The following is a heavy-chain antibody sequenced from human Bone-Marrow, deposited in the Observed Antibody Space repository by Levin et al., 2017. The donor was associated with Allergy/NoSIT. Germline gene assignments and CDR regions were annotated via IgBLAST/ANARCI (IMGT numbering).Heavy chain of an antibody. CDR3: ARCQNGCGFSFGYSSFEY. V-gene: IGHV1-2*02. J-gene: IGHJ4*02. Sequence: PGESLKISCKTTPNTFSGYFMHWVRQAPGQGLEWMGWINPKSGDTHFAPKFQDRFAMARDASTSTVYMEISSLTSDDTALYFCARCQNGCGFSFGYSSFEYWGQGTLVTVSS. CDR1: PNTFSGYF. D-gene: IGHD5-18*01. CDR2: INPKSGDT.